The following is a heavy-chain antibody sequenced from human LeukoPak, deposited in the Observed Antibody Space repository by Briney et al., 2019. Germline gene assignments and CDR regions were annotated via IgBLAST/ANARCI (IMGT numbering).Heavy chain of an antibody. Sequence: PSETLSLTWTVSGXSIGSSSDYWGWIRQPPGKGQEWIGSIYYSGSTYYKSSLKSRVTTSVDTSKNLFSLKLSSVTAADTAVYYCARWVPQSNAFDIWGQGTTVTVSS. V-gene: IGHV4-39*01. CDR2: IYYSGST. CDR1: GXSIGSSSDY. J-gene: IGHJ3*02. CDR3: ARWVPQSNAFDI.